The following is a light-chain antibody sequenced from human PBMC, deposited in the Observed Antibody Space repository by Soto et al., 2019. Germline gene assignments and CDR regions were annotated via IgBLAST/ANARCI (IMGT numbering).Light chain of an antibody. Sequence: VRTQSPVTLSLSPVERATPSCRASQSVRTYLAWYQVKPGQAPTLVIFDASSRASGIPERFSGSGSGTDFTLTITRLEPEDFAVYYCQEYDGSPITFGLGTRLEIK. V-gene: IGKV3-20*01. CDR1: QSVRTY. J-gene: IGKJ5*01. CDR3: QEYDGSPIT. CDR2: DAS.